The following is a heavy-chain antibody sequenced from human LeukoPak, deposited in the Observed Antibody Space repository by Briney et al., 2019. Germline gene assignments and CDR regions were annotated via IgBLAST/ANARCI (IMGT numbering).Heavy chain of an antibody. CDR2: ISSSSSTI. CDR3: ARGSTYYDSSGQVPFDY. D-gene: IGHD3-22*01. V-gene: IGHV3-48*01. J-gene: IGHJ4*02. Sequence: GGSLRLFCAASGFTFSSYSMNWVRQAPGKGLEWVSYISSSSSTIYYADSVKGRFTISRDNAKNSLYLQMNSLRAEDTAVYYCARGSTYYDSSGQVPFDYWGQGTLVTVSS. CDR1: GFTFSSYS.